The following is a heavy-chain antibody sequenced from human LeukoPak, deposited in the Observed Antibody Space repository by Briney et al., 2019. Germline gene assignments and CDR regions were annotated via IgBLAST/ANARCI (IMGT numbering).Heavy chain of an antibody. D-gene: IGHD3-3*01. V-gene: IGHV4-4*07. J-gene: IGHJ4*02. Sequence: SETLSLTCTVSGGTISSYYWSWIRQPAGKGLEWIGRIYTSGSNNYNPSLKRRVTMSVDTSKNQFSLKLSSVTAAHTAVYYCARDFGNDFWSGYYDPCFDCWGQGTLVTVSS. CDR3: ARDFGNDFWSGYYDPCFDC. CDR1: GGTISSYY. CDR2: IYTSGSN.